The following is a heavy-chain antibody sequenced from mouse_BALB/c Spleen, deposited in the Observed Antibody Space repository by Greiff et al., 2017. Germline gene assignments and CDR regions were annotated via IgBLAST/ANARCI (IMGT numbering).Heavy chain of an antibody. J-gene: IGHJ2*01. CDR3: ARVGVANYFDY. CDR2: IDPANGNT. D-gene: IGHD1-1*02. CDR1: GFNIKDTY. Sequence: EVQLQQSGAELVKPGASVKLSCTASGFNIKDTYMHWVKQRPEQGLEWIGRIDPANGNTKYDPKFQGKATITADTSSNTAYLQLSSLTSEDSAVYYCARVGVANYFDYWGQGTTLTVSS. V-gene: IGHV14-3*02.